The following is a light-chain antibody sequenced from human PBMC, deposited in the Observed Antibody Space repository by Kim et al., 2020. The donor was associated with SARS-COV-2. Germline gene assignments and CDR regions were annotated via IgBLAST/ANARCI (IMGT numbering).Light chain of an antibody. V-gene: IGLV1-47*01. Sequence: QSVLTQPPSASGTPGQRVTISCSGSSSNIGSNYVYWYQQLPGTAPKLLIYRNNQRPSGVPDRFSASTSGASASLAISGLRSEDEDDYYCAAWDDSLSGWVFGGGTQLTVL. CDR2: RNN. CDR1: SSNIGSNY. CDR3: AAWDDSLSGWV. J-gene: IGLJ3*02.